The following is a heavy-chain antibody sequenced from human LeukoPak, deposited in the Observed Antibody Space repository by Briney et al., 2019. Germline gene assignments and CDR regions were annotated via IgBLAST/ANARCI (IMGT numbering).Heavy chain of an antibody. J-gene: IGHJ4*02. CDR3: AKDRRLPSTLRVGFDY. Sequence: GGSLRLSCAASGFTFSSYDMHWVRQAPGKGLEWVAFIRYDGSNKYYADSVKGRFTISRDNSKNTLYLQMNSLRAEDTAVYYCAKDRRLPSTLRVGFDYWGQGSLVTVSS. CDR1: GFTFSSYD. D-gene: IGHD2-8*01. V-gene: IGHV3-30*02. CDR2: IRYDGSNK.